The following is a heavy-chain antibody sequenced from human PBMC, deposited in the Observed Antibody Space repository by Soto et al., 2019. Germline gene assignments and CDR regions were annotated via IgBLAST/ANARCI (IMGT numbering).Heavy chain of an antibody. V-gene: IGHV2-26*01. CDR1: GFSLSNARMG. CDR2: IFSNDEK. J-gene: IGHJ4*02. Sequence: QVTLKESGPVLVKPTETLTLTCTVSGFSLSNARMGVSWIRQPPGKALEWLAHIFSNDEKSYSTSLRSRLTISKDTSKSQVVLTMTNMDPVDTATYYCARTNYDFWSGYYPIDYWGQGTLVTVSS. D-gene: IGHD3-3*01. CDR3: ARTNYDFWSGYYPIDY.